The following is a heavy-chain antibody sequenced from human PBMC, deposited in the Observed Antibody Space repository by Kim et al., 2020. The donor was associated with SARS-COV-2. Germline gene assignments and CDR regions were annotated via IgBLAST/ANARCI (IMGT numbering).Heavy chain of an antibody. J-gene: IGHJ2*01. CDR2: IYTGGST. V-gene: IGHV3-66*01. Sequence: SGFTVRSTYRTWVRQAPGKGLEWVSLIYTGGSTYYADSVKGRFTISRDNSKNTLYLQMNSLRAEDTAVYYCARRAAAGYWYFDLWGRGTLAT. D-gene: IGHD6-13*01. CDR3: ARRAAAGYWYFDL. CDR1: GFTVRSTY.